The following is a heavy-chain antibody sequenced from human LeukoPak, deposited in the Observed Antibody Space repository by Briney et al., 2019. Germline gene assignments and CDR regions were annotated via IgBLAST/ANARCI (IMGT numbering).Heavy chain of an antibody. CDR2: IYYSGST. Sequence: SETLSLTCTVSGGSISSYYWSWIRQPPGKGLEWIGYIYYSGSTNYNPSLKSRVTISVDTSKNQFSLKLSSVTAADTAVYYCARDIVKGDFDYWGQGTLVTVSS. J-gene: IGHJ4*02. D-gene: IGHD1-26*01. V-gene: IGHV4-59*12. CDR1: GGSISSYY. CDR3: ARDIVKGDFDY.